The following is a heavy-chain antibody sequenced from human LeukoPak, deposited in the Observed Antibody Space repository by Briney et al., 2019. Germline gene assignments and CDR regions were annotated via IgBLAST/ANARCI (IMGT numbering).Heavy chain of an antibody. CDR1: GGTFSSYA. V-gene: IGHV1-69*05. CDR3: ASARWLGDFWSGYYTAFDY. J-gene: IGHJ4*02. D-gene: IGHD3-3*01. CDR2: IIPIFGTA. Sequence: GASVKVSCKASGGTFSSYAISWVRQAPGQGLEWMGGIIPIFGTANYAQKFQGSVTITTDESTSTAYMELSSLRSEDTAVYYCASARWLGDFWSGYYTAFDYWGQGTLVTVSS.